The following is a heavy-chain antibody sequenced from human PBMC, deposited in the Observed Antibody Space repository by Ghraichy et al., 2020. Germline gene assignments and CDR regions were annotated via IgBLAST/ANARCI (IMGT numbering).Heavy chain of an antibody. CDR1: GGTFSSDV. CDR3: ARGVNRNHGRSGHYYYGMDI. Sequence: SVKVSCKASGGTFSSDVISWVRQAPGQGLEWMGGIIPMFGTANHAQKFQGRVTFTAHEFTSTAYMELSSLRSEDTAVYYCARGVNRNHGRSGHYYYGMDIWGQGTTVTVSS. V-gene: IGHV1-69*13. J-gene: IGHJ6*02. D-gene: IGHD1-14*01. CDR2: IIPMFGTA.